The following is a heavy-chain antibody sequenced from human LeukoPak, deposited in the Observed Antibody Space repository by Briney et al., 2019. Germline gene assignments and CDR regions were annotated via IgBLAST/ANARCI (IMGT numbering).Heavy chain of an antibody. CDR3: AKSKSKGGIIAVAGAVLDY. CDR2: IKSKTDGGTT. V-gene: IGHV3-15*07. D-gene: IGHD6-19*01. J-gene: IGHJ4*02. CDR1: GFTFSNAW. Sequence: GGSLRLSCAASGFTFSNAWMNWVRQAPGKGLEWVGRIKSKTDGGTTGFAAPVKGRFTISRDNSKNTLYLQMNSLRAEDTAVYYCAKSKSKGGIIAVAGAVLDYWGQGTLVTVSS.